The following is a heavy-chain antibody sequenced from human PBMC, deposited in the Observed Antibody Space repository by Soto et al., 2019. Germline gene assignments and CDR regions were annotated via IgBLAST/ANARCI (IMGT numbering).Heavy chain of an antibody. Sequence: SVKVSCKASGGTFSSYAISWVRQAPGQGLEWMGGIIPIFGTANYAQKFQGRVTITADESTSTAYMELSSLRSEDTAVYYCARDITLRITLFRPPGLDAFDIWGQGTMVTVSS. CDR3: ARDITLRITLFRPPGLDAFDI. J-gene: IGHJ3*02. V-gene: IGHV1-69*13. CDR1: GGTFSSYA. D-gene: IGHD3-9*01. CDR2: IIPIFGTA.